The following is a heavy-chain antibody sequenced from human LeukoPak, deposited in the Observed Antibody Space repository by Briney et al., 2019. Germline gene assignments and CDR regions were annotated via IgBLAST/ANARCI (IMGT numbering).Heavy chain of an antibody. D-gene: IGHD3-16*01. CDR3: ARGGGIMTPDAFDI. Sequence: GGSLRLSCAASGFTFSSYEMNWVRQAPGKGLEWVSYISSSGSTIYYADSVKGRFTISRDNAKNSLYLQMNSLRAEDTAVYYCARGGGIMTPDAFDIWGQGTMVTVSS. J-gene: IGHJ3*02. CDR1: GFTFSSYE. CDR2: ISSSGSTI. V-gene: IGHV3-48*03.